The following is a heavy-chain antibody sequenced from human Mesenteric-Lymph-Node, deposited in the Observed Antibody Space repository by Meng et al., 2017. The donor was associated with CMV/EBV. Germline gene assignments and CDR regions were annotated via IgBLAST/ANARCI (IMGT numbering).Heavy chain of an antibody. Sequence: GGSLRLSCAASRFTFSSYAMNWVRQAPGKGLEWVSTISGSGGSTYYADSVKGRCTISRDNSKNTLYLQMDSLRDEDTAVYYCAKDASTYSGSYHFDRWGQGTLVTVSS. CDR3: AKDASTYSGSYHFDR. V-gene: IGHV3-23*01. J-gene: IGHJ4*02. D-gene: IGHD1-26*01. CDR2: ISGSGGST. CDR1: RFTFSSYA.